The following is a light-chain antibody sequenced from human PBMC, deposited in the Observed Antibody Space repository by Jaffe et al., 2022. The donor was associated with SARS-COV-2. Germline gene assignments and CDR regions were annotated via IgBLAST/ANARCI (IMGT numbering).Light chain of an antibody. V-gene: IGKV3-11*01. CDR2: DAS. J-gene: IGKJ4*01. Sequence: DIVLTQSPATLSLSPGERATLSCRASQSVSSYLAWYQQKPGQAPRLLIYDASNRATGIPARFSGSGSGTDFTLTISSLEPEDFAVYYCQQRGNWPGTFGGGTRVEIK. CDR3: QQRGNWPGT. CDR1: QSVSSY.